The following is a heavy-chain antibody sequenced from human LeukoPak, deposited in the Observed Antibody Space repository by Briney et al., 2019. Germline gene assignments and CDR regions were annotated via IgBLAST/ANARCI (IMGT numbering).Heavy chain of an antibody. Sequence: PGGSLRLSCAASGFTFSSYAMHWVRQAPGKGLEWVAVISYDGSNKYYADSVKGRFTISRDNSKNTLYLQMNSLRAEDTAVYNCARGGVAPAAPDYWGQGTLVTVSS. V-gene: IGHV3-30*04. CDR3: ARGGVAPAAPDY. J-gene: IGHJ4*02. D-gene: IGHD2-2*01. CDR2: ISYDGSNK. CDR1: GFTFSSYA.